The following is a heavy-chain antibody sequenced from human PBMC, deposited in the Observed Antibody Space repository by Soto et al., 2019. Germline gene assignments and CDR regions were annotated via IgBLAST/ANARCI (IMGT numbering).Heavy chain of an antibody. V-gene: IGHV4-59*01. J-gene: IGHJ6*03. CDR2: IYYSGST. CDR1: GGSISSYY. D-gene: IGHD2-15*01. CDR3: ARRVVVAAPCYYSCYMDV. Sequence: SETLSLTCTVSGGSISSYYWSWIRQPPGKGLEWIGYIYYSGSTNYNPSLKSRVTISVDTSKNQFSLKLSSVTAADTAVYYCARRVVVAAPCYYSCYMDVWGKGTTVTVSS.